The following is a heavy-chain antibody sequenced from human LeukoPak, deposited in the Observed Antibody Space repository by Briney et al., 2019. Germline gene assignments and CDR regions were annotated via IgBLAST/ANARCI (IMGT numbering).Heavy chain of an antibody. J-gene: IGHJ4*02. Sequence: VASVKDSCKASGYTFTGYYMHWVRQAPGQGLEWMGWINPNSGGTNYAQKLQGRVTMTTDTSTSTAYMELRSLRSDDTAVYYCARDAVGATCMGYWGQGTLVTVSS. CDR1: GYTFTGYY. D-gene: IGHD1-26*01. V-gene: IGHV1-2*02. CDR2: INPNSGGT. CDR3: ARDAVGATCMGY.